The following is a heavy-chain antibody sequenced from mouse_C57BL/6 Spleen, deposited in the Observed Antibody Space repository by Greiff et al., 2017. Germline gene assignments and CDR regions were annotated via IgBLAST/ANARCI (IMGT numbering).Heavy chain of an antibody. CDR1: GYTFTSYW. Sequence: QVQLQQPGAELVMPGASVKLSCKASGYTFTSYWMHWVKQRPGQGLEWIGEIDPSDSYTNYNQKFKGKSTLTVDKSSSTAYMQLSSLTSEDSAVYYCARYWENAMDYWGQGTSVTVSS. CDR3: ARYWENAMDY. V-gene: IGHV1-69*01. D-gene: IGHD4-1*01. CDR2: IDPSDSYT. J-gene: IGHJ4*01.